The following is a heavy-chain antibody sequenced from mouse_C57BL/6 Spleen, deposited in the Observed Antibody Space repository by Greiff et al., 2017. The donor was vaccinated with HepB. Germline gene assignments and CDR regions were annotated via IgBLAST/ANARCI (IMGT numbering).Heavy chain of an antibody. CDR2: INPYNGGT. V-gene: IGHV1-19*01. Sequence: VQLQQSGPVLVKPGASVKMSCKASGYTFTDYYMNWVKQSHGKSLEWIGVINPYNGGTSYNQKFKGKATLTVDKSSSTAYMELNSLTSEDSAVYYCARRNWDFDYWGQGTTLTVSS. J-gene: IGHJ2*01. CDR1: GYTFTDYY. D-gene: IGHD4-1*01. CDR3: ARRNWDFDY.